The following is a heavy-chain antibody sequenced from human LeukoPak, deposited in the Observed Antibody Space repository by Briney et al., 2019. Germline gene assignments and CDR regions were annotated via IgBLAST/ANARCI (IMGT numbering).Heavy chain of an antibody. CDR1: GFTFSRFW. CDR2: ISSSGSTI. Sequence: PGGSLRLSCAASGFTFSRFWMSWVRQAPGKGLEWVSYISSSGSTIYYADSVKGRFTISRDNAKNSLYLQMNSLRAEDTAVYYCARSYSLWFGESDAFDIWGQGTMVTVSS. V-gene: IGHV3-11*04. D-gene: IGHD3-10*01. CDR3: ARSYSLWFGESDAFDI. J-gene: IGHJ3*02.